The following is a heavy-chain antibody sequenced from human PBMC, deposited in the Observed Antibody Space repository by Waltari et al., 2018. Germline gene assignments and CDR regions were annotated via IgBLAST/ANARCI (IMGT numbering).Heavy chain of an antibody. CDR3: ARIIAAAGLNWFDP. J-gene: IGHJ5*02. CDR2: IYHSGST. V-gene: IGHV4-38-2*01. CDR1: GYSISSGYY. D-gene: IGHD6-13*01. Sequence: QVQLQESGPGLVKPSETLSLTCAVSGYSISSGYYWGWIRQPPGKGLEWIGSIYHSGSTYYNPSLKSRVTISVDTSKNQFSLKLSSVTAADTAVYYCARIIAAAGLNWFDPWGQEPWSPSPQ.